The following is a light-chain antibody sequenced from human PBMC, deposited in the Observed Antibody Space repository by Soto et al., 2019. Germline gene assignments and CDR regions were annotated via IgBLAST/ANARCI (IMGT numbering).Light chain of an antibody. Sequence: EIVLTQSPATLSLSPGERATLSCRASQSVSSYLAWYQQKPGQAPRLLIYDASNRATGIPARFSGSGSGTDFTLTISSLEPEDFALYYCQQRSNWPPWTFGQVTKVEIK. V-gene: IGKV3-11*01. CDR1: QSVSSY. J-gene: IGKJ1*01. CDR2: DAS. CDR3: QQRSNWPPWT.